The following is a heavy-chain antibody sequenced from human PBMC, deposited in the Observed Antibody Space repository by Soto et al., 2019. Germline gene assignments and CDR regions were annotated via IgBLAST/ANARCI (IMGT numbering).Heavy chain of an antibody. CDR3: AHIPNYYQYDWFAP. CDR1: GFSLTTRGVG. CDR2: IYWDDDK. Sequence: QITLKESGPTLVKPTQTLTLTCTFSGFSLTTRGVGVGWIRQPPGKTLECLALIYWDDDKRYSPSLQSSLSITKDTSKIRGVLTITNVHPVDTATYYCAHIPNYYQYDWFAPWGQGTLVSVSS. V-gene: IGHV2-5*02. D-gene: IGHD3-16*01. J-gene: IGHJ5*02.